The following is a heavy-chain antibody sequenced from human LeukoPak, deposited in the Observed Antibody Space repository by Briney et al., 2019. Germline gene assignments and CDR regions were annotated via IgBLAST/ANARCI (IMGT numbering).Heavy chain of an antibody. CDR3: AKDIRYYYEGPFDY. Sequence: GGSLRLSCAASGLTFSSYGMHWVRQAPGKGLEWVAVISYDGSNKYYADSVKGRFTISRDNSKNTLYLQMNSLRAEDTAVYYCAKDIRYYYEGPFDYWGQGTLVTVSS. D-gene: IGHD3-22*01. J-gene: IGHJ4*02. CDR1: GLTFSSYG. V-gene: IGHV3-30*18. CDR2: ISYDGSNK.